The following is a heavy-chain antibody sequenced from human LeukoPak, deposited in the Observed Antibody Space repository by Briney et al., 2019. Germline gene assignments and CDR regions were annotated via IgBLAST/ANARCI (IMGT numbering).Heavy chain of an antibody. D-gene: IGHD2-15*01. CDR3: ARDLLTGGYCSGGSCYDY. CDR1: GYSISSGYY. V-gene: IGHV4-38-2*02. CDR2: IYHSGST. Sequence: SETLSLTCTVSGYSISSGYYWGWIRQPPGKGLEWIGSIYHSGSTYYNPSLKSRVTISVDTSKNQFSLKLSSVTAADTAVYYCARDLLTGGYCSGGSCYDYWGQRTLVTVSS. J-gene: IGHJ4*02.